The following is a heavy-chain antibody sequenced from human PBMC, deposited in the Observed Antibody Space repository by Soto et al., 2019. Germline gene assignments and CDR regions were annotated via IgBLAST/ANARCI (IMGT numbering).Heavy chain of an antibody. CDR2: SVPIFTTA. CDR1: GGTFGSYA. Sequence: QVQLVQSGAEVKKPGSSVKVSCKASGGTFGSYAIAWVRQAPGQGLEWMGGSVPIFTTANYAQKFQGRVTITADESTSTAYMELNGLTSEDTAVYYCAREGFSGAYLAYWGQGTPVTVSS. CDR3: AREGFSGAYLAY. V-gene: IGHV1-69*01. D-gene: IGHD3-22*01. J-gene: IGHJ4*02.